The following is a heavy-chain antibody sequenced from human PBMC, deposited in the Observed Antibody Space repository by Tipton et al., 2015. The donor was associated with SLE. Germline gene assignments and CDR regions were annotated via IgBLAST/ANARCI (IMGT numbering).Heavy chain of an antibody. D-gene: IGHD3-9*01. J-gene: IGHJ6*02. Sequence: TLSLTCTVSGDSISNYYWSWIRQPPGKGLEWIGYIHYTGSTNYNPSLKSRVTISVDTSKNLFSLELSSVTAADTAVYYCARAYYDILPPSGMDIWGQGTTVTVSS. CDR3: ARAYYDILPPSGMDI. V-gene: IGHV4-59*01. CDR2: IHYTGST. CDR1: GDSISNYY.